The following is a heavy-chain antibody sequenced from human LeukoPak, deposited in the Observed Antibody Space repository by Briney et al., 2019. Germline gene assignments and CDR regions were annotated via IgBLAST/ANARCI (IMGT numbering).Heavy chain of an antibody. Sequence: ASVKVSCKASGYTFTGYYMHWVRQAPGQGLEWMGWTNPNSGGTNYAQKFQGRVTMTRDTSISTAYMELSRLRSDDTAVYYCARGDYYGTGMDVWGQGTTVTVSS. CDR1: GYTFTGYY. CDR2: TNPNSGGT. CDR3: ARGDYYGTGMDV. D-gene: IGHD3-10*01. V-gene: IGHV1-2*02. J-gene: IGHJ6*02.